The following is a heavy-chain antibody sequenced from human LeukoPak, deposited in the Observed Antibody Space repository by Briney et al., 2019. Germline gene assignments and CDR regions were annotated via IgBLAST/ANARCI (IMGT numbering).Heavy chain of an antibody. D-gene: IGHD4-17*01. CDR3: ARMIYGGNGYWFDP. Sequence: SETLSLTCTVSGGSISIGGYYWSWIRQHPGKGLEWIGYIYYSGSTYYNPSLKSRVTISVDTSKNQFSLKLSSVTAADTAVYYCARMIYGGNGYWFDPWGQGTLVTVSS. CDR1: GGSISIGGYY. V-gene: IGHV4-31*03. J-gene: IGHJ5*02. CDR2: IYYSGST.